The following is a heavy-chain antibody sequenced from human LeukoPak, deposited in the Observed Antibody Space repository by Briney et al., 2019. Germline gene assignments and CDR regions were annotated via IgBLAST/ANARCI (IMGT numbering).Heavy chain of an antibody. V-gene: IGHV4-59*08. CDR1: GVTISAYY. J-gene: IGHJ4*02. CDR2: IYYSGST. CDR3: ARGYYYDSSGYPLFDY. Sequence: PSETLSLTCSVSGVTISAYYWSWIRQPPGKGLEWIGYIYYSGSTNYNPSLKSRVTISVDTSKNQFSLKLSSVTAADTAVYYCARGYYYDSSGYPLFDYWGQGTLVTVPS. D-gene: IGHD3-22*01.